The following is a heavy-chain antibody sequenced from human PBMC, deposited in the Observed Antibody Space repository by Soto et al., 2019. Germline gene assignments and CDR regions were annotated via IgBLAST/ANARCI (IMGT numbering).Heavy chain of an antibody. CDR1: SGSISSSNW. CDR2: IYHSGST. V-gene: IGHV4-4*02. D-gene: IGHD4-17*01. Sequence: QVQLQESGPGLVKPSGTLSLTCAVSSGSISSSNWWSWVRQPPGKGLEWIGEIYHSGSTNYNPSLKSRVTISVDKSKNQFSLKLSSVTAADTAVYYCARDPATTVTTGLRAFDIWGQGTMVTVSS. CDR3: ARDPATTVTTGLRAFDI. J-gene: IGHJ3*02.